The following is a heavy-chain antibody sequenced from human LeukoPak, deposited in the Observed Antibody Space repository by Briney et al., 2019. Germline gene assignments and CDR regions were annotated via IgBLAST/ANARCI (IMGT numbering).Heavy chain of an antibody. D-gene: IGHD6-13*01. Sequence: GGSLRLSCAASGFTFSDYYMSWVRQAPGKGLEWVSGFSGGGDSAYYADSVKGRFTISRDNSKNTLYLQMNSLRAEDTAIYYCAKDSSSWSSLDYWGQGTLVTVSS. CDR1: GFTFSDYY. V-gene: IGHV3-23*01. J-gene: IGHJ4*02. CDR3: AKDSSSWSSLDY. CDR2: FSGGGDSA.